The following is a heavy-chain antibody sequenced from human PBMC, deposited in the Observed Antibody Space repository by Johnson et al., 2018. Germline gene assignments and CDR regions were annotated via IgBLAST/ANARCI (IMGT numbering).Heavy chain of an antibody. CDR1: GFTFSTYA. D-gene: IGHD3-3*01. Sequence: EVQLVETGGGLVQPGGSLRLSCAASGFTFSTYALSWVRQAPGKGLEWVSSISGSTSSTFYTDSVQGRFPISRDNSKHTLLLQMNSLRAEDTAGYYCAKGTVAVGYSDFWSGPGYTMDAWGQGTTVTVSS. CDR2: ISGSTSST. CDR3: AKGTVAVGYSDFWSGPGYTMDA. V-gene: IGHV3-23*04. J-gene: IGHJ6*02.